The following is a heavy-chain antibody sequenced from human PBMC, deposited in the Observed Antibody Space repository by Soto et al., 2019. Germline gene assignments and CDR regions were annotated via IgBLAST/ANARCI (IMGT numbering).Heavy chain of an antibody. V-gene: IGHV1-69*06. CDR2: IIPIFGTA. D-gene: IGHD3-10*01. J-gene: IGHJ5*02. CDR3: ASGSTWEDPTKLYMPLTP. Sequence: SVKVSCKASGGTFSSYAISWVRQAPGQGLEWMGGIIPIFGTANYAQKFQGRVTITAGKSTSTAYMELSSLRSEDTAVYYCASGSTWEDPTKLYMPLTPWGQGTLVTVSS. CDR1: GGTFSSYA.